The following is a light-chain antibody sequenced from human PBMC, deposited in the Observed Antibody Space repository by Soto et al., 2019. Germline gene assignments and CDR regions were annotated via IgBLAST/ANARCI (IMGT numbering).Light chain of an antibody. Sequence: EIVLTQSPATLSLSLGESATLSCRASQSVSSYLAWYQQKPGQGPRLLIYDASNRATGVSARFSGSGYGTDFTLTISSLEPDDFAVYYCQPYNNWPLTFGGGTKVDIK. CDR3: QPYNNWPLT. V-gene: IGKV3-11*01. CDR2: DAS. J-gene: IGKJ4*01. CDR1: QSVSSY.